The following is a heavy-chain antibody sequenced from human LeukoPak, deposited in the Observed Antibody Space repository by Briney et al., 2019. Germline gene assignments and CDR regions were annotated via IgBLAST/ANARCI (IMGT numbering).Heavy chain of an antibody. J-gene: IGHJ4*02. CDR3: AKTATGYSSGHYPGWPVDY. Sequence: GGSLRLSCAASGFTFNSYAMYWVRQAPGKGLEWVSGIFGSGGSAHYADSVKGRFVISRDNSKNRVYLQMNSLRAEDTAVYYCAKTATGYSSGHYPGWPVDYWGQGTLVTVSS. CDR2: IFGSGGSA. V-gene: IGHV3-23*01. D-gene: IGHD6-19*01. CDR1: GFTFNSYA.